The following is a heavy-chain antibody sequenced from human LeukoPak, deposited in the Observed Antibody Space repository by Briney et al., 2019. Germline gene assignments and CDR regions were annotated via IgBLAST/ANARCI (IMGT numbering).Heavy chain of an antibody. CDR2: INHSGST. V-gene: IGHV4-34*01. J-gene: IGHJ6*03. Sequence: PPETLSLTCAIYGGSFSGYYWSWIRQPPGKGLEWIGEINHSGSTNYNPSLKSRVTISVDTSKNQFSLKLSSVTAADTAVYYCARREWELAYYYMDVWGKGTTVTVSS. D-gene: IGHD1-26*01. CDR3: ARREWELAYYYMDV. CDR1: GGSFSGYY.